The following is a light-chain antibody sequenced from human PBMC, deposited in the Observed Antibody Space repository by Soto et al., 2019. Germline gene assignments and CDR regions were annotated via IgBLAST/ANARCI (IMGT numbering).Light chain of an antibody. CDR1: QSVTSTY. CDR3: QQYGTSPQT. Sequence: EVVLTQSPGTLSLSPGERATLSCRASQSVTSTYIAWYQQRPGQSPRLLIYAAYSRATGIPDRFRGSGSGTDFTLTISRLEPEDIAVYYCQQYGTSPQTFGQGTKVDIK. V-gene: IGKV3-20*01. J-gene: IGKJ1*01. CDR2: AAY.